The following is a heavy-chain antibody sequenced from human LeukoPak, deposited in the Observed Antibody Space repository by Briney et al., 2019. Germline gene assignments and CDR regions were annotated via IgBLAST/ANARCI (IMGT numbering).Heavy chain of an antibody. CDR1: GGSISSYY. D-gene: IGHD2-15*01. CDR3: ARDNGRGLDI. J-gene: IGHJ3*02. V-gene: IGHV4-59*01. CDR2: IYYSGST. Sequence: PSETLSLTCTVSGGSISSYYWSWIRQPPGKGLEWIGYIYYSGSTNYNPSLKSRVTISVDTSKNQFSLKLSSVTAADTAVYYCARDNGRGLDIWGQGTMVTVSS.